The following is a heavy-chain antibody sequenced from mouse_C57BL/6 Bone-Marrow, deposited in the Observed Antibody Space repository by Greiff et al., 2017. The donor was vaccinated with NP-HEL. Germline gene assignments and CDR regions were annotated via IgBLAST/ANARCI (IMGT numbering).Heavy chain of an antibody. J-gene: IGHJ2*01. CDR1: GFTFSDFY. CDR2: SRNKANDYTT. D-gene: IGHD1-1*01. CDR3: ARAPGSSNYFDY. Sequence: EVKVVDSGGGLVQSGRSLRLSCATSGFTFSDFYMEWVRQAPGKGLEWIAASRNKANDYTTEYSASVKGRFIVSRDTSQSILYLQMNALRAEDTAIYYCARAPGSSNYFDYWGQGTTLTVSS. V-gene: IGHV7-1*01.